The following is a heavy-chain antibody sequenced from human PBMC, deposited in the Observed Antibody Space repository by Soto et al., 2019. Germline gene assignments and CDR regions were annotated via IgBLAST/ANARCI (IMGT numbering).Heavy chain of an antibody. Sequence: PSETLSLTCSVSGGSVSSDSYYWSWIRQPPGAGLEWIGYIYFSGTTNYNPSLESRVTILVDSSKNQFSLKLSSVTAADTAVYYCARGSRVVIMTYYYYYMDVWGKGTTVTVSS. CDR1: GGSVSSDSYY. CDR2: IYFSGTT. D-gene: IGHD3-3*01. CDR3: ARGSRVVIMTYYYYYMDV. V-gene: IGHV4-61*01. J-gene: IGHJ6*03.